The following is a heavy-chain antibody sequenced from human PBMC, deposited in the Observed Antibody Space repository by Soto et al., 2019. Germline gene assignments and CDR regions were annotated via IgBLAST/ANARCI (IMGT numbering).Heavy chain of an antibody. CDR1: GGSISSSNW. V-gene: IGHV4-4*02. CDR2: LYHSGST. J-gene: IGHJ4*02. CDR3: ARSAEAYYYDSSGYYER. D-gene: IGHD3-22*01. Sequence: QVQLQESGPGLVKPSGTLSLTCAVSGGSISSSNWWSWVRQPPGKGLGWIGELYHSGSTNYNPSLKSRATMSVDKSKNQFSLKLSSVTAADTAVYYCARSAEAYYYDSSGYYERWGQGTLVTVSS.